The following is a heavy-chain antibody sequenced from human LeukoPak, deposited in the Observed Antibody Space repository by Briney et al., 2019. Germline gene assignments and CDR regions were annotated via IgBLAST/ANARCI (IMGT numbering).Heavy chain of an antibody. CDR3: ASGQYYDLWSGYYVD. CDR2: INHSGST. CDR1: GGSFSGYY. V-gene: IGHV4-34*01. Sequence: PSETLSLTCAVSGGSFSGYYWSWIRQPPGKGLEWIGEINHSGSTNYNPSLESRVTISVDTSKNHFSLKLSSVTAADTAVYYCASGQYYDLWSGYYVDWGQGTLVTVSA. J-gene: IGHJ4*02. D-gene: IGHD3-3*01.